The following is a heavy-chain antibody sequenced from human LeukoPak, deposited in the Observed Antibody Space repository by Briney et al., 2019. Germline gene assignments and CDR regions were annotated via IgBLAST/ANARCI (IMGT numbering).Heavy chain of an antibody. Sequence: GGSLTLSCAASGFTFSSYWMHWVRQAPGKGLVWVSRINSDGSNTSYADSVKGRSTTSRDNAKNTRYLQMKSLRAEDTAVYYCARDLTKTAMVNALDYWGQGSLVTVSS. CDR3: ARDLTKTAMVNALDY. V-gene: IGHV3-74*01. CDR2: INSDGSNT. CDR1: GFTFSSYW. D-gene: IGHD5-18*01. J-gene: IGHJ4*02.